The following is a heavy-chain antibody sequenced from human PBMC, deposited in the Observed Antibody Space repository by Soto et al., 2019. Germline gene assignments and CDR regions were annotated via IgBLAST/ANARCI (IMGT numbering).Heavy chain of an antibody. Sequence: PXETLCLTCTVSGFSIISGSYSWSWIRQPPGKGLEWIGYIYSGTTHYNPSLESRVTIAMGRSKNQVSLSLKSVTAADTAVYYCAREDSGAFFDVWGQGTLVTVSS. V-gene: IGHV4-30-2*01. D-gene: IGHD2-15*01. CDR1: GFSIISGSYS. CDR2: IYSGTT. J-gene: IGHJ4*02. CDR3: AREDSGAFFDV.